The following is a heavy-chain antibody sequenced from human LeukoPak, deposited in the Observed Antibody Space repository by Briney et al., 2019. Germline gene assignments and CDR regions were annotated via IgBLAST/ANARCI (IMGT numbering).Heavy chain of an antibody. J-gene: IGHJ4*02. CDR1: GFTFSSYS. Sequence: GGSLRLSCAASGFTFSSYSMNWVRQAPGKGLEWVSYISSSSTINYADSVKGRFTISRDNAKNSLYLQMNSLRAEDTAVYYCARDLHSYGYWGQGTLVTVSS. CDR2: ISSSSTI. CDR3: ARDLHSYGY. V-gene: IGHV3-48*01. D-gene: IGHD5-18*01.